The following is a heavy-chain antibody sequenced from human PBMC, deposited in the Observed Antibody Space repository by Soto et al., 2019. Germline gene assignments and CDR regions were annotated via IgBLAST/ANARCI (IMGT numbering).Heavy chain of an antibody. D-gene: IGHD3-22*01. CDR3: ASPGYYDSSSFGD. J-gene: IGHJ4*02. CDR2: INHSGST. CDR1: GGSFSGYY. Sequence: SETLSLTCAVYGGSFSGYYWSWIRQPPGKGLEWIGEINHSGSTNYNPSLKSRVTISVDTSKNQFSLKLSSVTAADTAVYYCASPGYYDSSSFGDWGQGTLVTVSS. V-gene: IGHV4-34*01.